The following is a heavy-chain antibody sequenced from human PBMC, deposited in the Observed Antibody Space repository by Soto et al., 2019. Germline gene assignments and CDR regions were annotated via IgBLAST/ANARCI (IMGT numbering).Heavy chain of an antibody. CDR3: ARSVAARPGIDYFDY. CDR2: IYYSGST. V-gene: IGHV4-59*01. D-gene: IGHD6-6*01. J-gene: IGHJ4*02. CDR1: GGSISSYY. Sequence: SETLSLTCTVSGGSISSYYWSWIRQPPGKGLEWIGYIYYSGSTNYNPSLKSRVTISADTSKNQFSLKLSSVTAADTAVYYCARSVAARPGIDYFDYWGQGTLVTVS.